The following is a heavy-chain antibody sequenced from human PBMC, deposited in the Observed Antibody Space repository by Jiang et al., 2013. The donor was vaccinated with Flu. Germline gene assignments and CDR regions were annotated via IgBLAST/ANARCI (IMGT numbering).Heavy chain of an antibody. Sequence: LLKPSETLSLTCTVSGGSISSYYWSWIRQPPGKGLEWIGYIYYSGSTNYNPSLKSRVTISVDTSKNQFSLKLSSVTAADTAVYYCAREGEYYYDSSGGFDYWGQGTLVTVSS. CDR3: AREGEYYYDSSGGFDY. V-gene: IGHV4-59*01. J-gene: IGHJ4*02. CDR1: GGSISSYY. CDR2: IYYSGST. D-gene: IGHD3-22*01.